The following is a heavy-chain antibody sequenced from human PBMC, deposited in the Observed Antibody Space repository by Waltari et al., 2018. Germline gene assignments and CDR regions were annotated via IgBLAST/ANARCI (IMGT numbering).Heavy chain of an antibody. V-gene: IGHV4-59*01. Sequence: QVQLQESGPGLVKPSETLSLTCTVSGGSISSYYWSWIRQPPGKGLEWIGYIYYSGSTNYNPALKSRVTISVDTSKNQFSLKLSSVTAADTAVYYCARRRSGRYYDCWSDTNNWFDPWGQGTLVTVSS. D-gene: IGHD3-3*01. CDR3: ARRRSGRYYDCWSDTNNWFDP. CDR1: GGSISSYY. J-gene: IGHJ5*02. CDR2: IYYSGST.